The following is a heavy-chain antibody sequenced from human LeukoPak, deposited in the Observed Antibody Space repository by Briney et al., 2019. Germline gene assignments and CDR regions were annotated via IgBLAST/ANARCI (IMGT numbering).Heavy chain of an antibody. D-gene: IGHD6-19*01. CDR2: ISYDGSNK. CDR3: AKGEEQWLVQRYYYGMDV. Sequence: GGSLRLSCAASGFTFSSYGMHWVRQAPGKGLEWVAVISYDGSNKYYADSVKGRFTISRDNSKNTLYLQMNSLRAEDTAVYYCAKGEEQWLVQRYYYGMDVWGQGTTVTVSS. CDR1: GFTFSSYG. V-gene: IGHV3-30*18. J-gene: IGHJ6*02.